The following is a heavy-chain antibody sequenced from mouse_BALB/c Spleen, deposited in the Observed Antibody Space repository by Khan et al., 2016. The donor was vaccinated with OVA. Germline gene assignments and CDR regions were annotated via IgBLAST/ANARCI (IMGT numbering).Heavy chain of an antibody. D-gene: IGHD2-1*01. J-gene: IGHJ3*01. V-gene: IGHV1S132*01. CDR1: GYTFTSYW. Sequence: QVQLQQSGAELVKPGASVKLSCKTSGYTFTSYWIQWVKQRPGQGLGWIGQIFPGTGTTYYNENFKGKATLTVETSANTAYMQFSSLTSEDSAVYFCARGYLGNYEFVYWGQGTLVTVSP. CDR3: ARGYLGNYEFVY. CDR2: IFPGTGTT.